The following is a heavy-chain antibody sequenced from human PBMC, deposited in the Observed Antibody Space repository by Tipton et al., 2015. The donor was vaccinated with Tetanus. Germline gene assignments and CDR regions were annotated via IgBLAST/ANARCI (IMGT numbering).Heavy chain of an antibody. CDR2: IYPGDSDT. CDR3: ARRGLDRCFDC. CDR1: GYSFTSYW. D-gene: IGHD6-19*01. V-gene: IGHV5-51*01. J-gene: IGHJ4*02. Sequence: QLVQSGAEVKKPGESLKISCKGSGYSFTSYWIGWVRQMPGKGLEWMGIIYPGDSDTRYSPSIQGQVTISANKSISTAYLRWSSLKATISARYCCARRGLDRCFDCWGQGTLVTVSS.